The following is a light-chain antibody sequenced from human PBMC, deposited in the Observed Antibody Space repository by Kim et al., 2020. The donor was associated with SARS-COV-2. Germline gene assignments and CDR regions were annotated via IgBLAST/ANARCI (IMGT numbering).Light chain of an antibody. Sequence: YPGERATLSCRASQGISSSLLAWYQHRPGQAPRLLIFGASSRATGIPDRFSGSGSGTDFTLTISRLEPEDFAVYYCQQYGSSLLTFGPGTKVDIK. CDR1: QGISSSL. CDR2: GAS. V-gene: IGKV3-20*01. CDR3: QQYGSSLLT. J-gene: IGKJ3*01.